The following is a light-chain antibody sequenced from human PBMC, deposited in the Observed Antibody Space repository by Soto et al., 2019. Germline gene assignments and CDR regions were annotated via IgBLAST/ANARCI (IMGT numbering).Light chain of an antibody. CDR2: AAS. Sequence: DIQMTQSPSSLSASVGDRVTITCRASQSISSYLNWYQQKPGKAPKLLIYAASSLQSGVPSRFSGSGSGTDFTLTISSLQLEDFATYYCQQSYSTSSTFGPGTKVDIK. CDR1: QSISSY. CDR3: QQSYSTSST. V-gene: IGKV1-39*01. J-gene: IGKJ3*01.